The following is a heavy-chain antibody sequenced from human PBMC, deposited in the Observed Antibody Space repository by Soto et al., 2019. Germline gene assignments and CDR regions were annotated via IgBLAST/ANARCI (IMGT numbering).Heavy chain of an antibody. CDR1: GFTFSGSA. CDR3: TRRYFYDSSGYYMDDY. CDR2: IRSKANSYAT. V-gene: IGHV3-73*02. Sequence: EVQLVESGGGLVQPGGSLKLSCAASGFTFSGSAMHWVRQASGKGLQWVGRIRSKANSYATSYDASVKGRFTISRDDLKNTAYLQMNSLRTEDTAVYYCTRRYFYDSSGYYMDDYWGQGTLVTVSS. J-gene: IGHJ4*02. D-gene: IGHD3-22*01.